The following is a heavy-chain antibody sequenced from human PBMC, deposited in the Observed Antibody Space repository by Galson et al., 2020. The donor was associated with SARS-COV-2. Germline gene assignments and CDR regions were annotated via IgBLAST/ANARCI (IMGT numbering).Heavy chain of an antibody. V-gene: IGHV3-30*04. CDR3: AREGYGGNLGYFDY. Sequence: GESLKISCEASGFTFSSYAMHWVRQAPGQGLGWVAVISYDGSNKYYPDSVKGRFTISRDNSKNTLYLQMNSLRAEDTAVYYCAREGYGGNLGYFDYWGQGTLVTVSS. J-gene: IGHJ4*02. CDR1: GFTFSSYA. CDR2: ISYDGSNK. D-gene: IGHD2-21*02.